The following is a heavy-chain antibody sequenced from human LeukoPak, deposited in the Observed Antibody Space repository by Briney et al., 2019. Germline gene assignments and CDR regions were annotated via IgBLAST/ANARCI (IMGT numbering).Heavy chain of an antibody. CDR2: IIPIFGTA. J-gene: IGHJ6*03. CDR1: GGTFSSYA. CDR3: ARESGYSYGSYYMDV. D-gene: IGHD5-18*01. V-gene: IGHV1-69*13. Sequence: SVTVSCKASGGTFSSYAISWVRQAPGQGLEWMGGIIPIFGTANYAQKFQGRVTITADESTSTAYMELSSLRSEDTAVYYCARESGYSYGSYYMDVWGKGTTVTVSS.